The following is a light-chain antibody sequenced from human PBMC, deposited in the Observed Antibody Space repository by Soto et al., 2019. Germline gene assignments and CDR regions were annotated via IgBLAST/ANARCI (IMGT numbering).Light chain of an antibody. V-gene: IGLV2-23*01. Sequence: QSALTQPASVSGSPGQSITISCTGTSSDVGSYNLVSWYQQHPGKAPKLMIYEGSKRPSGVSNRFSGSKSDNTASLTISGLQAEDEADYYCCSYAGSYTYVFGTGTKVTVL. CDR1: SSDVGSYNL. CDR3: CSYAGSYTYV. CDR2: EGS. J-gene: IGLJ1*01.